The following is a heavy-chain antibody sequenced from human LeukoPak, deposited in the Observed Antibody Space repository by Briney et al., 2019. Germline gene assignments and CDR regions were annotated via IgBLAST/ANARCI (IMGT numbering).Heavy chain of an antibody. CDR2: INSDGSST. CDR1: GFTFSSYW. D-gene: IGHD4-11*01. Sequence: QSGGSLRLSCAASGFTFSSYWMHWVRQAPGKGLVWVSRINSDGSSTSYADSVKGRFTISRDNAKNTLYLQMNSLRAEDTAVYYCARVDYSKNRIFDYWGQGTLVTVSS. CDR3: ARVDYSKNRIFDY. V-gene: IGHV3-74*01. J-gene: IGHJ4*02.